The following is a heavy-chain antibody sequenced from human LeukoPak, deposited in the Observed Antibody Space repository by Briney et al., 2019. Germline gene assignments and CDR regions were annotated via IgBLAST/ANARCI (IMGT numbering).Heavy chain of an antibody. Sequence: SETLSLTCAVYGGSFSGYYWSWIRQPPGKGLEWIGEINHSGSTNYNPSLKSRVTISVDTSKNQFSLKLSSVAAADTAVYYCARGPGSSGGYYVGDFWGQGTLVTVSS. D-gene: IGHD1-26*01. CDR1: GGSFSGYY. J-gene: IGHJ4*02. CDR2: INHSGST. V-gene: IGHV4-34*01. CDR3: ARGPGSSGGYYVGDF.